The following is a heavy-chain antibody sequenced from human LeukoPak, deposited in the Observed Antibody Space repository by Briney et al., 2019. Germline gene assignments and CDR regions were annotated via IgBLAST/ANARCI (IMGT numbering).Heavy chain of an antibody. D-gene: IGHD3-22*01. CDR3: ARDTAYYDSSGSGYYYYMDV. V-gene: IGHV3-20*04. CDR2: INWNGGST. J-gene: IGHJ6*03. CDR1: GFSFSSYW. Sequence: GGSLRLSCAASGFSFSSYWMSWVRQAPGKGLEWVSGINWNGGSTGYADSVKGRFTISRDNAKNSLYLQMNSLRAEDTALYYCARDTAYYDSSGSGYYYYMDVWGKGTTVTVSS.